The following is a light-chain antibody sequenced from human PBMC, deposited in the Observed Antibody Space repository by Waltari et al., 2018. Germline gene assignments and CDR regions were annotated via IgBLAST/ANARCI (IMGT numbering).Light chain of an antibody. V-gene: IGKV3-20*01. J-gene: IGKJ1*01. Sequence: EIVLTQSPGSQSSSPGESVTLSCRASQSVSRALAWYQQKPGQAPRRLIFGASNRATGIPDRFSGSGSETDFSLTISRLEPEDFAVYYCQHYVRLPATFGRGTKVEIK. CDR3: QHYVRLPAT. CDR1: QSVSRA. CDR2: GAS.